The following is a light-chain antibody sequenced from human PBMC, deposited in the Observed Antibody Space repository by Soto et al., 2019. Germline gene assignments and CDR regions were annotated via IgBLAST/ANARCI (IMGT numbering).Light chain of an antibody. CDR3: CSYSSSATLYV. CDR1: SSDIGGSKY. Sequence: QSALTQPASVSGSPGQSISISCTGTSSDIGGSKYVSWYQQHPGTAPKLLIYEVTYRPSGVSDRFSGSKSGNTASLTVSGLQPEEEDDYYCCSYSSSATLYVFGTGTKVTVL. CDR2: EVT. J-gene: IGLJ1*01. V-gene: IGLV2-14*01.